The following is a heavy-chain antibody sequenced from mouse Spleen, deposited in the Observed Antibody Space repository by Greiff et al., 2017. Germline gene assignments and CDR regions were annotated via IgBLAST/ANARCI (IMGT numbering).Heavy chain of an antibody. Sequence: VQLQQPGAELVKPGASVKLSCKASGYTFTSYWMQWVKQRPGQGLEWIGEIDPSDSYTNYNQKFKGKATLTVDTSSSTAYMQLSSLTSEDSAVYYCARYYHEAMDYWGQGTSVTVSS. CDR2: IDPSDSYT. D-gene: IGHD1-1*01. CDR3: ARYYHEAMDY. J-gene: IGHJ4*01. CDR1: GYTFTSYW. V-gene: IGHV1-50*01.